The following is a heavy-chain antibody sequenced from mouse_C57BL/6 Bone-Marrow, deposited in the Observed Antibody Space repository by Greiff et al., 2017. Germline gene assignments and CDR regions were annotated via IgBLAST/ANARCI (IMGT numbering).Heavy chain of an antibody. CDR2: IYPRDGST. D-gene: IGHD1-1*01. Sequence: VQLQQSDAELVKPGASVKISCKVSGYTFPDHTIHWMKQRPEPGLEWIGYIYPRDGSTKYNEKFKGKATLTADKSSSTAYMQLNSLTSEDSAVYFCASPLHYYGSSYVSDYWGKGTTRTVSS. CDR3: ASPLHYYGSSYVSDY. J-gene: IGHJ2*01. V-gene: IGHV1-78*01. CDR1: GYTFPDHT.